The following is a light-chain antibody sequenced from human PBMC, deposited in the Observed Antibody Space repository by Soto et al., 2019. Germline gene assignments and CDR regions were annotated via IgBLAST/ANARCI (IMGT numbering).Light chain of an antibody. V-gene: IGLV1-44*01. CDR1: SSNIGSHT. J-gene: IGLJ2*01. CDR2: SNN. CDR3: AAWHDSLNGPV. Sequence: QSVLTKPPSASGTPGQRVNISCSGGSSNIGSHTVNWYQHLPGTAPKLLIYSNNQRPSGVPDRFSGSVSGTSASLAISGLQSEDEADYYCAAWHDSLNGPVFGGGTKLTVL.